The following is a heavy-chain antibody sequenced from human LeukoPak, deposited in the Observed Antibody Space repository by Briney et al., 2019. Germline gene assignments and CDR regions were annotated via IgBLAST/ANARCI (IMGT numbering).Heavy chain of an antibody. V-gene: IGHV4-34*01. CDR1: GGSFSGYY. CDR2: INHSGST. CDR3: AGVPRPQGYYYMDV. D-gene: IGHD1-1*01. Sequence: SETLSLSCAVYGGSFSGYYWSWIRQPPGKGLEWIGEINHSGSTNYNPSLKSRVTISVDTSKNQFSLKLSSVTAADTAVYYCAGVPRPQGYYYMDVWGKGTTVTVSS. J-gene: IGHJ6*03.